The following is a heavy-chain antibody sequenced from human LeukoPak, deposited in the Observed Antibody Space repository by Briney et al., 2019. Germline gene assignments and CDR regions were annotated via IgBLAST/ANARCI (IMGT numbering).Heavy chain of an antibody. J-gene: IGHJ6*03. V-gene: IGHV4-4*07. Sequence: SETLSLTCTVSGGSISSYYWSWIRQPAGKGLEWIGRIYTSGSTNYNPSLKSRVTMSVDTSKNQFSLKLSSVTAADTAVCYCARDGGIVVGPYYYMDVWGKGTTVTISS. CDR3: ARDGGIVVGPYYYMDV. D-gene: IGHD2-2*01. CDR1: GGSISSYY. CDR2: IYTSGST.